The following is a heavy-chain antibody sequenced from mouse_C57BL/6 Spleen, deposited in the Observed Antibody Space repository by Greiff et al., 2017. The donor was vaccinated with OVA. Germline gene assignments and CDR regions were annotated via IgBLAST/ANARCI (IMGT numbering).Heavy chain of an antibody. CDR2: ILPGSGST. J-gene: IGHJ4*01. CDR3: ARNRAMDY. Sequence: VQLQQSGAELMQPWASVTLSCTATGYTFTGYWVEWVKQRPGHGLEWIGEILPGSGSTNYNEKITGKATFTADTYSITAYMQLSSLTTEDSAIDYCARNRAMDYWGQGTSVTVSS. CDR1: GYTFTGYW. V-gene: IGHV1-9*01.